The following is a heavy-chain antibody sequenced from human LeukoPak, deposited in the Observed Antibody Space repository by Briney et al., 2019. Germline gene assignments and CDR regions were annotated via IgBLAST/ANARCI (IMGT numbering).Heavy chain of an antibody. J-gene: IGHJ6*02. CDR2: ISSSSSYI. CDR1: GFTFSSYS. Sequence: GGSLRLSCAASGFTFSSYSMNWVRQAPGKGLEWVSSISSSSSYIYYADSVKGRFTISRDNAKNSLYLQMNSLRAEDTAVYYCARDFNSYGKNYYYYYGMDVWGQGTTVTVSS. V-gene: IGHV3-21*01. D-gene: IGHD5-18*01. CDR3: ARDFNSYGKNYYYYYGMDV.